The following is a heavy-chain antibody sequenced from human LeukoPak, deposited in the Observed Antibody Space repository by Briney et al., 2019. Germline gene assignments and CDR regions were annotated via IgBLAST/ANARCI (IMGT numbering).Heavy chain of an antibody. CDR2: IYTSEST. CDR3: ARDGHYYDTSAPTFGNWFDP. Sequence: SETLSLTCTVSGGSISSYYWNWIRQPAGKGLEWIGRIYTSESTNYNPSLKSRVTMSVDTSKNQFSLKLSSVTAADTAVYYCARDGHYYDTSAPTFGNWFDPWGQGTLVTVSS. CDR1: GGSISSYY. D-gene: IGHD3-22*01. V-gene: IGHV4-4*07. J-gene: IGHJ5*02.